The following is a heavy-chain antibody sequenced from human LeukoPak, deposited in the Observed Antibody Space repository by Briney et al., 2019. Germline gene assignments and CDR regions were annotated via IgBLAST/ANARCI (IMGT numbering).Heavy chain of an antibody. Sequence: GGSLRLSCAASGFTFSSYAMSWVRQAPGKGLEYVSAISSHGGSTYYADSVKGRFTISRDNSKNTLYLQMSSLRAEDTAVYYCAIAAAGTLADYWGQGTLITVSS. V-gene: IGHV3-64D*09. D-gene: IGHD6-13*01. J-gene: IGHJ4*02. CDR2: ISSHGGST. CDR1: GFTFSSYA. CDR3: AIAAAGTLADY.